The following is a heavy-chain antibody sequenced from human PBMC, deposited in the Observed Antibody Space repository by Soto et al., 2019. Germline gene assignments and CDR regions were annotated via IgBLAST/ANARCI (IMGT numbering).Heavy chain of an antibody. CDR3: ARVSYYGSGSYAEHWFDP. Sequence: NPSETLSLTCTVSGGSISSGGYYWSWIRQHPGKGLEWIGYIYYSGSTYYNPSLKSRVTISVDTSKNQLSLKLSSVTAADTAVYYCARVSYYGSGSYAEHWFDPPGQGTLVTVSS. CDR2: IYYSGST. D-gene: IGHD3-10*01. V-gene: IGHV4-31*03. CDR1: GGSISSGGYY. J-gene: IGHJ5*02.